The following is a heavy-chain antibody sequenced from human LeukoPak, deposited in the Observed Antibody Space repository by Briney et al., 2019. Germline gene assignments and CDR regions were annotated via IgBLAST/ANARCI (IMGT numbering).Heavy chain of an antibody. Sequence: GASVTVSFTASGGTFSIYAISWVRQAPGQGLEWMGGIIPIFGTANYAQKVQGRVTITADESTSTAYMELSSLRSEDTAVYYCARGRRYYGSGSANWFDPWGQGTLVTVSS. D-gene: IGHD3-10*01. CDR3: ARGRRYYGSGSANWFDP. J-gene: IGHJ5*02. CDR2: IIPIFGTA. V-gene: IGHV1-69*13. CDR1: GGTFSIYA.